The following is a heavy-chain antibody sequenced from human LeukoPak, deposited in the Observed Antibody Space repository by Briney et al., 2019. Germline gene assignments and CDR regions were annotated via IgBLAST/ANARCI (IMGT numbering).Heavy chain of an antibody. V-gene: IGHV4-4*07. J-gene: IGHJ3*02. CDR3: ARDVSGLRYFDWSQPSPDAFDI. CDR1: GGSISSYY. D-gene: IGHD3-9*01. Sequence: SETLSLTCTVSGGSISSYYWSWIRQPAGKGLEWIGRIYTSGSTNYNPSLKSRVTMSVDTSKNQFSLKLSSVSAADTAVYYCARDVSGLRYFDWSQPSPDAFDIWGRGTMVTVSS. CDR2: IYTSGST.